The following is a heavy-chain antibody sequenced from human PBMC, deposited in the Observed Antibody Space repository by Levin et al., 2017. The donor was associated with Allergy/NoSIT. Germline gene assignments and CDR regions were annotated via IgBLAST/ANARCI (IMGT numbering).Heavy chain of an antibody. Sequence: PSETLSLTCTVSGGSISSSSYYWGWIRQPPGKGLEWIGSIYYSGSTYYNPSLKSRVTISVDTSKNQFSLKLSSVTAADTAVYYCARESPTGDSSLDYWGQGTLVTVSS. CDR2: IYYSGST. D-gene: IGHD6-13*01. J-gene: IGHJ4*02. CDR3: ARESPTGDSSLDY. V-gene: IGHV4-39*02. CDR1: GGSISSSSYY.